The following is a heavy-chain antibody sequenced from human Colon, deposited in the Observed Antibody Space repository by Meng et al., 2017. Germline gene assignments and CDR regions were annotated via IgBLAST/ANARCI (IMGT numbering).Heavy chain of an antibody. D-gene: IGHD2-8*01. CDR2: IKYDDSAK. V-gene: IGHV3-7*01. J-gene: IGHJ1*01. CDR1: GFDFSGNW. Sequence: GGSLRLSCAVAGFDFSGNWMNWVRQAPGKGLEWVAAIKYDDSAKGYVDSVRGRFTISRDNAEYSLYLQLNSLRAEDSAVYYCATTNALKNWGPGTLVTVSS. CDR3: ATTNALKN.